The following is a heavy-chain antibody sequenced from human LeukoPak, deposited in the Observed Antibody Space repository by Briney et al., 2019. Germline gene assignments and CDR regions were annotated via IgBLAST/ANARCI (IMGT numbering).Heavy chain of an antibody. CDR2: IYHSGST. V-gene: IGHV4-38-2*02. Sequence: PSETLSLTCTVSGYSISSGYYWGWIRQPPGKGLEWIGSIYHSGSTYYNPSLKSRVTISVDTSKNQFSLKLSSVTAADTAVYYCARDGREIRFLEWLPHGYYMDVWGKGTTVTVSS. J-gene: IGHJ6*03. D-gene: IGHD3-3*01. CDR3: ARDGREIRFLEWLPHGYYMDV. CDR1: GYSISSGYY.